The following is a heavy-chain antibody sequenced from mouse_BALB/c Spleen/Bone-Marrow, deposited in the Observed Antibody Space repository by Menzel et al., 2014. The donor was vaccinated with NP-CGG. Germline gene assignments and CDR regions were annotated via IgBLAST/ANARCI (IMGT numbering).Heavy chain of an antibody. V-gene: IGHV1-15*01. CDR2: IHPGSGGT. J-gene: IGHJ2*01. Sequence: VQGVESGAELVRPGASVKLSCKALGYTFIDYEIHWVKQTPVHGLEWIGAIHPGSGGTAYNQKFKGKATLTADKYSSTVYMELSSLTSEDSVVYYCARLRQLGLRTIDYWGQGTTLTVSS. D-gene: IGHD3-2*01. CDR1: GYTFIDYE. CDR3: ARLRQLGLRTIDY.